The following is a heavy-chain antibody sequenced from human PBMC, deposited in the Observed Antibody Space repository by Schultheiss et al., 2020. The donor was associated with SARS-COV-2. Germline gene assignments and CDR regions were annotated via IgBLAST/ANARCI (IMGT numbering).Heavy chain of an antibody. D-gene: IGHD2-15*01. CDR1: GFTFGTYN. Sequence: GGSLRLSCAASGFTFGTYNMHWVRQAPGKGLEFVASIRSSGRDIYYADSMQGRFTVSRDNANNSLYLQMHSLRAEDTAVYYCVRDRSWWTPYNCFDLWGPGTLVTVSS. CDR3: VRDRSWWTPYNCFDL. J-gene: IGHJ5*02. CDR2: IRSSGRDI. V-gene: IGHV3-21*01.